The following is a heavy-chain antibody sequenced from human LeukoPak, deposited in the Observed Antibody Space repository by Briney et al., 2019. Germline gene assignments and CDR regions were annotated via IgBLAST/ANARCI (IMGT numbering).Heavy chain of an antibody. V-gene: IGHV3-20*04. CDR3: ARGQNYYGSGSQTFDI. CDR2: INWNGGST. J-gene: IGHJ3*02. CDR1: GFTVDDYG. Sequence: PGGSLRLSCAASGFTVDDYGMSWVRQAPGKGLELVSGINWNGGSTGYADSVKGRFTISRDNAKNSLYLQVSSLRAEDTAWYYCARGQNYYGSGSQTFDIWGQGTMVTVSS. D-gene: IGHD3-10*01.